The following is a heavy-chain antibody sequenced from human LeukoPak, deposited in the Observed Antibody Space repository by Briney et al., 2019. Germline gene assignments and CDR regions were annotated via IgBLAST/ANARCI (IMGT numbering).Heavy chain of an antibody. D-gene: IGHD2-21*02. Sequence: GGSLRLSCAASGFTFSSYAMHWVRQAPGKGLEWVAVISYDGSNKYYADSVKGRFTISRDNSKNTLYLQMNSLRAEDTAVYYCARDEGDLTNWFDPWGQGTLVTVSS. CDR3: ARDEGDLTNWFDP. V-gene: IGHV3-30-3*01. J-gene: IGHJ5*02. CDR2: ISYDGSNK. CDR1: GFTFSSYA.